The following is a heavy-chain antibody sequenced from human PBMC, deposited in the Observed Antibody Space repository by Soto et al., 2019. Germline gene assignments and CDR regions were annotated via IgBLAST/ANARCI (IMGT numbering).Heavy chain of an antibody. V-gene: IGHV3-30-3*01. D-gene: IGHD2-21*02. CDR3: ARSYCGDDCALDY. CDR1: GFTFSSYV. J-gene: IGHJ4*02. CDR2: ISKDGSNK. Sequence: QVQLVESGGGVVQPGRSLRLSCAAFGFTFSSYVMHWVRQAPGKGLEWVVVISKDGSNKHYADSVKGRFTISRDNSKNTLYLQMNSLRAEDTAVYYCARSYCGDDCALDYWGQGTLVTV.